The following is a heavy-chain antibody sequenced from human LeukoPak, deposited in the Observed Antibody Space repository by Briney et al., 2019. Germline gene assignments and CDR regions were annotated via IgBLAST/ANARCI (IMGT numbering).Heavy chain of an antibody. CDR1: GGSFSGYY. D-gene: IGHD5-24*01. V-gene: IGHV4-34*01. J-gene: IGHJ4*02. CDR2: INHSGST. Sequence: SSETLSLTCAVYGGSFSGYYWSWIRQPPGKGLEWIGEINHSGSTNYNPSLKSRVTISVDTSKNQFSLKLSSVTAADTAVYYCARRRSVEMDYWGQGTLVTVSS. CDR3: ARRRSVEMDY.